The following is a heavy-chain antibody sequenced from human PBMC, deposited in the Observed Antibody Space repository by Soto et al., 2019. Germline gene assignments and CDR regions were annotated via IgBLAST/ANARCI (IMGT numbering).Heavy chain of an antibody. CDR3: ATTAAHDAFDI. J-gene: IGHJ3*02. CDR2: IWYDGSNK. D-gene: IGHD2-2*01. Sequence: GGSMRLSCAASGFTFSSYGMHWVRQAPGKGLEWVAVIWYDGSNKYYADSVKGRFTISRDNSKNTLYLQMNSLRAEDTAVYYCATTAAHDAFDIWGQGTMVTVSS. CDR1: GFTFSSYG. V-gene: IGHV3-33*01.